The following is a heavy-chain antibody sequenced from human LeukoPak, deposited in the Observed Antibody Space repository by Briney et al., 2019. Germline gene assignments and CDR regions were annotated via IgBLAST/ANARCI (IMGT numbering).Heavy chain of an antibody. CDR3: ARDLLGHDAFDI. D-gene: IGHD7-27*01. J-gene: IGHJ3*02. CDR1: GGTFSSYA. CDR2: IIPIFGTA. V-gene: IGHV1-69*05. Sequence: SVKVSCKASGGTFSSYAISWVRQAPGQGLEWMGRIIPIFGTANYAQKFQGRVMITTEESTSTAYMELSSLRAEDTAVYYCARDLLGHDAFDIWGQGTMVTVSS.